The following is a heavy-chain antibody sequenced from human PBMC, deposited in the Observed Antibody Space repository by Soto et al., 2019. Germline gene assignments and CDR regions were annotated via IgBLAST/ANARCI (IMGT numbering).Heavy chain of an antibody. CDR2: INPNSSGT. V-gene: IGHV1-2*02. J-gene: IGHJ6*02. CDR3: ARDLIVDGPDNYAMDV. Sequence: ASVKVSCKASGYSLRSNYIHWVRQAPGQGLEWLGWINPNSSGTVYAQKFQGRVTMTRDTSLTTVYMQLNRLTADDTAVYYYARDLIVDGPDNYAMDVWCQGTTVTVS. CDR1: GYSLRSNY. D-gene: IGHD3-22*01.